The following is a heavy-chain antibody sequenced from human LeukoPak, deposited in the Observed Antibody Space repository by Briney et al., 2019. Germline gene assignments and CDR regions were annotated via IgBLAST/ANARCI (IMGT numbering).Heavy chain of an antibody. CDR3: AKTYGTTYSALNV. Sequence: EASLKVSCKASGDTFSGQYIQWVRQAPGKGLEWMGWINPNSGGTNYAQKFQGRVTMTSDTSISTAFMELSGLIADDTAIYFCAKTYGTTYSALNVWGQGTMVTVS. CDR1: GDTFSGQY. V-gene: IGHV1-2*02. CDR2: INPNSGGT. D-gene: IGHD2/OR15-2a*01. J-gene: IGHJ3*01.